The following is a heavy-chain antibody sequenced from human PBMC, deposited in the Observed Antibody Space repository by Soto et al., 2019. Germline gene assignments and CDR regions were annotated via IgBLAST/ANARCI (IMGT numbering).Heavy chain of an antibody. V-gene: IGHV3-11*01. CDR1: GFSLSDYY. Sequence: GGSLRLSCVASGFSLSDYYMAWIRQAPGKGLEWLSYITGTSDSIHYADSVRGRFIISRDNAKNSLYLQMNSLRVDDTAVYYCARDFRNKGMDVWGQGTTVTVSS. J-gene: IGHJ6*02. CDR2: ITGTSDSI. CDR3: ARDFRNKGMDV.